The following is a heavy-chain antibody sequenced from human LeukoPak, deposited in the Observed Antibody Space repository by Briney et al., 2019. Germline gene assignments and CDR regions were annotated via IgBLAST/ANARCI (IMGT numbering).Heavy chain of an antibody. J-gene: IGHJ6*04. CDR1: GFTFTSSA. D-gene: IGHD2-2*01. CDR3: AVTDCSSTSCYGASYYYYGMDV. Sequence: GASVKVSCKASGFTFTSSAVKWVRQARGQRLEWIGWIVVGSGNTNYAQKFQERVTITRDMSTSTAYMELSSLRSEDTAVYYCAVTDCSSTSCYGASYYYYGMDVWGKGTTVTVSS. CDR2: IVVGSGNT. V-gene: IGHV1-58*01.